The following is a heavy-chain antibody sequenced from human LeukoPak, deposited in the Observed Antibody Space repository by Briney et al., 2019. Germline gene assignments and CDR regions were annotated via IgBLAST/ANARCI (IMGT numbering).Heavy chain of an antibody. D-gene: IGHD6-6*01. V-gene: IGHV5-51*01. CDR2: IFPGDSDT. J-gene: IGHJ4*02. CDR3: ARQDGSSKYFFDY. Sequence: GESLKISCKGSGCTFSNNWIVWVRQMPGKGLEWMGIIFPGDSDTRYSPSFQGQVTISADKSISTAYLQWSSLKASDTAMYYCARQDGSSKYFFDYWGQGTLVTVSS. CDR1: GCTFSNNW.